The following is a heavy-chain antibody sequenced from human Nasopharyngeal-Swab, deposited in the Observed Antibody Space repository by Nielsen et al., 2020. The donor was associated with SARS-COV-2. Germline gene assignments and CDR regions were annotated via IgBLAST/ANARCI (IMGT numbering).Heavy chain of an antibody. Sequence: WIRQPPGKGLEWIGYIYYSGSTYYNPSLKSRVTISVDTSKNQFSLKLSSVTAADTAVYYCARVVSPWGLLRRGYFDYWGQGTLVTVSS. D-gene: IGHD1-26*01. CDR2: IYYSGST. J-gene: IGHJ4*02. V-gene: IGHV4-30-4*01. CDR3: ARVVSPWGLLRRGYFDY.